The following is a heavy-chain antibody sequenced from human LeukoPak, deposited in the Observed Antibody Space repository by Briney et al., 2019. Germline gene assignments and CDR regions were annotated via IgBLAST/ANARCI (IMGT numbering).Heavy chain of an antibody. Sequence: GGSLRLSCAASGFTFSSYGMHWVRQAPGKGMEWVAVISYDGSTKYYTDSVKGQFTISRDNSKNTLYLQMDSLRAEDTAVYYCAKAAAGTEYYFEYWGQGTLVTVSS. CDR2: ISYDGSTK. V-gene: IGHV3-30*18. D-gene: IGHD6-13*01. J-gene: IGHJ4*02. CDR3: AKAAAGTEYYFEY. CDR1: GFTFSSYG.